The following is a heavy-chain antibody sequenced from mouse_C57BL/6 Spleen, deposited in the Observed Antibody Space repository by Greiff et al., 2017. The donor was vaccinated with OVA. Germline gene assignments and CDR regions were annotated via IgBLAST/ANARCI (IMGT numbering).Heavy chain of an antibody. CDR2: ISDGGSYT. J-gene: IGHJ4*01. CDR3: ARGGGSSWVYAMDY. V-gene: IGHV5-4*03. D-gene: IGHD1-1*01. Sequence: EVMLVESGGGLVKPGGSLKLSCAASGFTFSSYAMSWVRQTPEKRLEWVATISDGGSYTYYPDNVKGRFTISRDNAKNNLYLQMSHLKSEDTAMYYCARGGGSSWVYAMDYWGQGTSVTVSS. CDR1: GFTFSSYA.